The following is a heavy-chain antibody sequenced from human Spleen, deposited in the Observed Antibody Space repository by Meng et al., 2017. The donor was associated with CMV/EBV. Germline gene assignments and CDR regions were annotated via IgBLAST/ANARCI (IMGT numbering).Heavy chain of an antibody. J-gene: IGHJ4*02. CDR2: IIVDNGNT. D-gene: IGHD1-26*01. V-gene: IGHV1-18*01. Sequence: CKASGYNLTNYGISWVRQAPGQGLEWMGWIIVDNGNTNYAQNFQGRVTLTTDTSTSTAYMELRSLRSDDTAVYYCRYVSGSTIGSFDYWGQGTLVTVSS. CDR3: RYVSGSTIGSFDY. CDR1: GYNLTNYG.